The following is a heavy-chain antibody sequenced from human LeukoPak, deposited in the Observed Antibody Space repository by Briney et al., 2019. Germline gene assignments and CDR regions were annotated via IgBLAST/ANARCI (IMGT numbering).Heavy chain of an antibody. D-gene: IGHD3-10*01. CDR2: IYYSGST. CDR3: ARGGLWFGELLEYYFDY. CDR1: GGSISSYY. V-gene: IGHV4-59*01. J-gene: IGHJ4*02. Sequence: SETLSLTCTVSGGSISSYYWSWIRQPPGKGLEWIGYIYYSGSTNYNPSLKSRVTISVDTSKNQFSLKLSSVTAADTAVYYCARGGLWFGELLEYYFDYWGQGTLVTVSS.